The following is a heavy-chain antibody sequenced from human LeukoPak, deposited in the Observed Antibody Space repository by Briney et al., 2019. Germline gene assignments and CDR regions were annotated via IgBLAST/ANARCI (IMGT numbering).Heavy chain of an antibody. CDR1: GFTFSSYA. CDR2: ISGSGGST. Sequence: PGGSLRLSCAASGFTFSSYAMSWVRQAPGKGLEWVSAISGSGGSTYYADSVKGRFTISRDNSKNTLYLQMNSLRAEDTAVYYCAKSHKADYDFWSGYHRPFDYWGQGTLVTVSS. V-gene: IGHV3-23*01. D-gene: IGHD3-3*01. J-gene: IGHJ4*02. CDR3: AKSHKADYDFWSGYHRPFDY.